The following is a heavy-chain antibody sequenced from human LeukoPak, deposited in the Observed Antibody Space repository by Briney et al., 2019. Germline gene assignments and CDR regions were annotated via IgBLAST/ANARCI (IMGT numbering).Heavy chain of an antibody. CDR3: ASIKSYGGNFEEKAFDI. CDR2: IIPIFGTA. D-gene: IGHD4-23*01. CDR1: GGTFSSYA. Sequence: SVKVSCKASGGTFSSYAISWVRQAPGQGLEWMGGIIPIFGTANYAQKFQGRVTITADESTSTAYMELSSLRSEDTAVYYCASIKSYGGNFEEKAFDIWGQGTMVTVSS. J-gene: IGHJ3*02. V-gene: IGHV1-69*13.